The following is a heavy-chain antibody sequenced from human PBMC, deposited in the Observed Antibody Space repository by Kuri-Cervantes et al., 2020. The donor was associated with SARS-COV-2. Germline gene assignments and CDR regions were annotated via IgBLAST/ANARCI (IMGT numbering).Heavy chain of an antibody. V-gene: IGHV4-39*07. CDR3: AGFLKGIVGGKKYYFDY. CDR2: IYHSGST. D-gene: IGHD3-16*01. Sequence: GSLRLSCTVSGGSISSSSYYWGWIRQPPGKGLEWIGSIYHSGSTYYNTSLKSRVTISVDTSKNQFSLKLSSVTAADTAVYYCAGFLKGIVGGKKYYFDYWGQGTLVTVSS. CDR1: GGSISSSSYY. J-gene: IGHJ4*02.